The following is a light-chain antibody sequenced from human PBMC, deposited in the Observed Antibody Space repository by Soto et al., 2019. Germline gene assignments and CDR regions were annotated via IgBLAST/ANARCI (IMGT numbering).Light chain of an antibody. CDR3: QQYNSYSSP. CDR1: QSIGRY. CDR2: NAS. V-gene: IGKV1-5*03. J-gene: IGKJ1*01. Sequence: DIPTTQSPSTLSASVGDRVTIPCRASQSIGRYLAWYQQKPGKAPNLLIYNASSLERGVPSRFSGSGSGTEFTLTISSLQPDDFATYYCQQYNSYSSPFCQGAKVAI.